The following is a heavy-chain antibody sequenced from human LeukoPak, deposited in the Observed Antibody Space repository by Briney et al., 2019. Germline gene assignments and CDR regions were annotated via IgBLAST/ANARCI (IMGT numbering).Heavy chain of an antibody. J-gene: IGHJ4*02. D-gene: IGHD3-10*01. CDR2: IKQDGSEK. V-gene: IGHV3-7*03. Sequence: GGSLRLSCAASGFTFSSYWMSWVRQAPGKGLEWVANIKQDGSEKYYVDSVKGRFTISRDNSKNTLYLQMNSLRAEDTAVYYCAKDRGVIITLGGFDYWGQGTLVTVSS. CDR3: AKDRGVIITLGGFDY. CDR1: GFTFSSYW.